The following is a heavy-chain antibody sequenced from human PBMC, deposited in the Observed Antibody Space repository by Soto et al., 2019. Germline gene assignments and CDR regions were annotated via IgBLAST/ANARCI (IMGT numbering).Heavy chain of an antibody. V-gene: IGHV4-39*01. D-gene: IGHD3-10*01. CDR2: IYYSGST. Sequence: QLQLQESGPGLVKPSETLSLACTVSGGSISSSSYYWGWIRQPPGKGLEWIGSIYYSGSTYYNPSLKVRVTISVDKSRNQFSLKLGSVTAADTAVYYCAITYYYGSGSYSTDSYYFDYWGQGTLVTVSS. CDR1: GGSISSSSYY. CDR3: AITYYYGSGSYSTDSYYFDY. J-gene: IGHJ4*02.